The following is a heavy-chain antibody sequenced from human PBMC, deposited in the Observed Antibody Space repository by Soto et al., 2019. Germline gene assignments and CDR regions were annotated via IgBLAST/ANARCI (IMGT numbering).Heavy chain of an antibody. J-gene: IGHJ6*02. V-gene: IGHV1-69*13. CDR3: ARGRIAAHIYGMDV. D-gene: IGHD6-6*01. Sequence: GASVKVSCKASGGTFSSYAISWVRQAPGQGLEWMGGVIPIFGTANYAQKFQGRVTITADESTSTAYMELSSLRSEDTAVYYCARGRIAAHIYGMDVWGQGTTVTVSS. CDR2: VIPIFGTA. CDR1: GGTFSSYA.